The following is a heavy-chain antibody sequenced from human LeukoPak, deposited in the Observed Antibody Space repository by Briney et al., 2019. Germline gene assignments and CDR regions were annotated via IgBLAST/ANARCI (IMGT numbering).Heavy chain of an antibody. CDR3: ARVGYGSSWYSHGY. D-gene: IGHD6-13*01. Sequence: SETLSLTCTVSGYSISSGYYWGWIRQPPGKGLEWIGSIYHSGSTYYNPSLKSRVTISVDTSKNQFSLKLSSVTAADTAVYYCARVGYGSSWYSHGYWGQGTLVTVSS. CDR1: GYSISSGYY. V-gene: IGHV4-38-2*02. J-gene: IGHJ4*02. CDR2: IYHSGST.